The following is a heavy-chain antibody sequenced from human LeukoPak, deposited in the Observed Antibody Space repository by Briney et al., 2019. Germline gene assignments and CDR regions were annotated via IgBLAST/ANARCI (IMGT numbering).Heavy chain of an antibody. V-gene: IGHV3-21*01. Sequence: GGSLRLSCAASGFTFSSYSMNWVRQAPGKGLEWVSSISSSSSYIYYADSVKGRFTISRDNAKNSLYLQMNGLRAEDTAVYYCARESHGGFDPWGQGTLVTVSS. CDR2: ISSSSSYI. CDR3: ARESHGGFDP. CDR1: GFTFSSYS. J-gene: IGHJ5*02.